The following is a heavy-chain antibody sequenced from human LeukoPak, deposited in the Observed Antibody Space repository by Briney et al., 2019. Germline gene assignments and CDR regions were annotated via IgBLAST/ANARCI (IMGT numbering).Heavy chain of an antibody. Sequence: GASVKVSYKASGYTFTSYYMHWVRQAPGQGLEWMGIINPSGGGTSYAQKFQGRVTMTRDMSTSTVYMELSSLRSEDTAVYYCARDRGPTVTTPDNWFDPWGQGTLVTVSS. J-gene: IGHJ5*02. CDR3: ARDRGPTVTTPDNWFDP. V-gene: IGHV1-46*01. D-gene: IGHD4-11*01. CDR2: INPSGGGT. CDR1: GYTFTSYY.